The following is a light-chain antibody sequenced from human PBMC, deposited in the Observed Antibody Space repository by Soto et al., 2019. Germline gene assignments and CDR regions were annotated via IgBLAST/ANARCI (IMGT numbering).Light chain of an antibody. CDR3: QQYNSAPWT. CDR2: GAS. Sequence: DIEMTQSPSSLSVSLGERATLSCRASQGVGSNLAWYQQKPGQVPRLLIYGASTRASGVPSRFSGSGSGTEFTLTISSLQPEDVAVYYCQQYNSAPWTFGQGTKVDIK. V-gene: IGKV3-15*01. CDR1: QGVGSN. J-gene: IGKJ1*01.